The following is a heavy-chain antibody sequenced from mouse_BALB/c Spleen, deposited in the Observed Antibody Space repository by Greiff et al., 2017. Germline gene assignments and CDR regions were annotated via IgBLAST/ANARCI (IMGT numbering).Heavy chain of an antibody. Sequence: VQLQQSGAELAKPGASVKMSCKASGYTFTSYWMHWVKQRPAQGLEWIGYINPSTGYTEYNQKFKDKATLTADKSSSTAYMQLSSLTSEDSAVYYCAIYDGYYWFAYWGQGTLVTVSA. CDR3: AIYDGYYWFAY. J-gene: IGHJ3*01. V-gene: IGHV1-7*01. CDR2: INPSTGYT. CDR1: GYTFTSYW. D-gene: IGHD2-3*01.